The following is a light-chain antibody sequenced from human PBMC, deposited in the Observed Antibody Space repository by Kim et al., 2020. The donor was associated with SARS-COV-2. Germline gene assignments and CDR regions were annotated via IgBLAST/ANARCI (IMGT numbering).Light chain of an antibody. CDR2: YDS. CDR3: QVWDTDTDHYV. J-gene: IGLJ1*01. CDR1: NIGGHS. Sequence: SYELTQPPSVSVAPGQTARITCGGNNIGGHSVHWYQQKPGQAPVLVMYYDSDRPSGIPERSSGSKSANTATLTISRVEDGDEADDYCQVWDTDTDHYVFGTGTKVTVL. V-gene: IGLV3-21*01.